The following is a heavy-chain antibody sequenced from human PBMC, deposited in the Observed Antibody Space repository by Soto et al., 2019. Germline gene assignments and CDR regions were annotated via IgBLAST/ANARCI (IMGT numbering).Heavy chain of an antibody. J-gene: IGHJ4*02. V-gene: IGHV1-18*01. CDR3: ARGRYGDY. CDR2: ISAHNGNT. Sequence: QVHLVQSGAEVKKPGASVKVSCKGSGYAFTTYGITWVRQAPGQGLEWMGWISAHNGNTNYAQKLQGRVTVTRDTSTSIAYMELRSLSSDDTAVYYCARGRYGDYWGQGALVTVSS. CDR1: GYAFTTYG. D-gene: IGHD1-1*01.